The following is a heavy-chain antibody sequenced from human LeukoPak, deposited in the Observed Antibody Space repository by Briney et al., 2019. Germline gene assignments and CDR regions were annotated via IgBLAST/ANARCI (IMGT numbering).Heavy chain of an antibody. CDR1: GFMFSSYG. D-gene: IGHD4-23*01. J-gene: IGHJ4*02. Sequence: PGGFLRLSCAASGFMFSSYGMSWVRQAPGKGLEWVSAISGNGATTYYADSVKGRFTISRDNSKNTLYLRMNSLRVEDTAVYYCAKDLGWGLDYWGQGTLASVSS. CDR3: AKDLGWGLDY. V-gene: IGHV3-23*01. CDR2: ISGNGATT.